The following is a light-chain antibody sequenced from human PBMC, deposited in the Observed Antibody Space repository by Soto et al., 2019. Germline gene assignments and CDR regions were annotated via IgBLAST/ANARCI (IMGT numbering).Light chain of an antibody. CDR2: DAS. CDR3: QQYSSYWT. CDR1: QSLSSW. J-gene: IGKJ1*01. V-gene: IGKV1-5*01. Sequence: IQMTQSPSTLSASVGDRVTITCRASQSLSSWLAWYQQKPGKAPKLLIYDASRLESGVPSRFSGSGSGTEFTLTISSLQPDDFATYYCQQYSSYWTFGQGTKVEIK.